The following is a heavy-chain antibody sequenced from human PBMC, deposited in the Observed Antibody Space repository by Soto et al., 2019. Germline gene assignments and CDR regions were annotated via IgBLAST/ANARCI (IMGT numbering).Heavy chain of an antibody. D-gene: IGHD1-26*01. CDR1: GVTFSIDS. CDR3: AKDGSGSYPYYFDY. J-gene: IGHJ4*02. V-gene: IGHV3-23*01. Sequence: LSRAGSGVTFSIDSMSWVRPAPGKGLEWVSAISGSGGSTYYADSVKCRFTISRDNSKNTLYLQMNSLRAEDTAVYYCAKDGSGSYPYYFDYWGQGTLVTVSS. CDR2: ISGSGGST.